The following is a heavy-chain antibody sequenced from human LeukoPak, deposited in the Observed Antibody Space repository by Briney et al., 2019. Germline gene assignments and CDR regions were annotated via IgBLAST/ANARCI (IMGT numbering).Heavy chain of an antibody. CDR1: GFIFSSYS. Sequence: PGGSLRLSCAASGFIFSSYSMSWVRQAPGKGLEWVSGINWNGGSTGYADSVKGRFTISRDNAKNSLYLQMNSLRAEDTALYYSARGNFNTAMDNFDYWGQGTLVTVSS. J-gene: IGHJ4*02. V-gene: IGHV3-20*04. D-gene: IGHD5-18*01. CDR2: INWNGGST. CDR3: ARGNFNTAMDNFDY.